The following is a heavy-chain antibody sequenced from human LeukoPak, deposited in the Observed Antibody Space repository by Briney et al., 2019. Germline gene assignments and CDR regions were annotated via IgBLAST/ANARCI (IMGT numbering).Heavy chain of an antibody. Sequence: PGGSLRLSCAASGFTCSSYEMNWVRQAPGKGPEWVSYISSSGSTIYYADSVKGRFTISRDNAKNSLYLQMNSLRAEDTAVYYCALSDILTGYYHYWGQGTLVTVSS. J-gene: IGHJ4*02. CDR2: ISSSGSTI. D-gene: IGHD3-9*01. CDR1: GFTCSSYE. CDR3: ALSDILTGYYHY. V-gene: IGHV3-48*03.